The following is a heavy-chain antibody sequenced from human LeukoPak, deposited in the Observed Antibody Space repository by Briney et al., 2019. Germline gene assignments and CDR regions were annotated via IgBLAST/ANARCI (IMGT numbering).Heavy chain of an antibody. CDR1: GASINNYY. J-gene: IGHJ4*02. Sequence: NPSETLSLTCSVSGASINNYYWTWIRQPPGKGLEWIGYVYHTGASCYHPSLKSRVAMSLDTSKNQVSLNLRSVTAADTAVYFCTRVVNGGHFDYWGQGTLVTVSS. CDR2: VYHTGAS. V-gene: IGHV4-59*01. CDR3: TRVVNGGHFDY. D-gene: IGHD2-8*01.